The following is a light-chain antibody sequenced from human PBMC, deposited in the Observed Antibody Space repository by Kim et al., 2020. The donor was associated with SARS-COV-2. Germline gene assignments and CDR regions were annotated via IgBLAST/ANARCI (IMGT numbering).Light chain of an antibody. Sequence: APGKTARITCGGNNIGNKSVHWYQQKPGQAPVLVIYYDSDRPSGIPERFSGSNSGNTATLTISRVEAGDEADYYCQVWDSSSDRVVFGGGTQLTVL. CDR3: QVWDSSSDRVV. J-gene: IGLJ2*01. CDR2: YDS. V-gene: IGLV3-21*04. CDR1: NIGNKS.